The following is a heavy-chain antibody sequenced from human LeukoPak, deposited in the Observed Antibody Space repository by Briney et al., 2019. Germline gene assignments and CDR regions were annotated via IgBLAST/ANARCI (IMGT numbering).Heavy chain of an antibody. CDR3: ARETTVTGVDY. CDR1: GGTFSSYA. Sequence: VASVKVSCKASGGTFSSYAISWVRQAPGQGLEWMGRIIPIFGTANYAQKFQGRVTITTDESTSTAYMELSSLRSEDTAVYYCARETTVTGVDYWGQGTLVTVSS. CDR2: IIPIFGTA. J-gene: IGHJ4*02. D-gene: IGHD4-11*01. V-gene: IGHV1-69*05.